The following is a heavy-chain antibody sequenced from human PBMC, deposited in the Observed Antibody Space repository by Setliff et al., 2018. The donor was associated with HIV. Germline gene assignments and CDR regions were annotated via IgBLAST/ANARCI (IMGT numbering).Heavy chain of an antibody. CDR1: GGSISSSNW. CDR2: TYYTGNT. V-gene: IGHV4-4*02. CDR3: ARRGDSSGYYDAFDV. J-gene: IGHJ3*01. Sequence: PSETLSLTCAVSGGSISSSNWWCWVRQPPGKGLEWIGETYYTGNTNYNPSLKSRVSISVDKSKNQFSLKLNSVTAADTAMYYCARRGDSSGYYDAFDVWGQGTKVTVSS. D-gene: IGHD3-22*01.